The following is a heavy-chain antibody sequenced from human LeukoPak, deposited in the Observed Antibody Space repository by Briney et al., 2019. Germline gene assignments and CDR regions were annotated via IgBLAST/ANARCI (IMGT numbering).Heavy chain of an antibody. V-gene: IGHV4-34*01. J-gene: IGHJ4*02. CDR2: INHSGST. Sequence: SETLSLTCAVYGGSFSGYYWSWIRQPPGKGLEWIGEINHSGSTNYNPSLKSRVTISVDTSKNQFSLKLSSVTAADTAVYYCAIPGYSGSWYSYWGQGTLVTVSS. D-gene: IGHD6-13*01. CDR1: GGSFSGYY. CDR3: AIPGYSGSWYSY.